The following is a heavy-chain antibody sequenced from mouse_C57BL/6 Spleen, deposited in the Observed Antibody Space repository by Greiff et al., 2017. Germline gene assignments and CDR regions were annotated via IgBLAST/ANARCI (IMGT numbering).Heavy chain of an antibody. CDR2: ISDGGSYT. CDR3: ARDRDDYDGYAMDY. J-gene: IGHJ4*01. CDR1: GFTFSSYA. D-gene: IGHD2-4*01. V-gene: IGHV5-4*01. Sequence: EVQRVESGGGLVKPGGSLKLSCAASGFTFSSYAMSWVRQTPEKRLEWVATISDGGSYTYYPDNVKGRFTISRDNAKNNLYLQMSHLKSDDTAMYYCARDRDDYDGYAMDYWGQGTSVTVSS.